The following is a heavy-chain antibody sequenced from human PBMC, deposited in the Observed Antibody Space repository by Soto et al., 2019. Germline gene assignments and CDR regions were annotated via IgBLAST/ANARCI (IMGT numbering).Heavy chain of an antibody. D-gene: IGHD2-15*01. Sequence: QVQLQESGPGLVKPSQTLSLTCTVSGGSISSGGYYWSWIRQHPGKGLEWIGYIYYSGSTYYNPSLKSRVTISVDTSKNQFSLKLSSVTAADTAVYYCARGFQVGYCSGGSCYSSFYFDYWGQGTLVTVSS. V-gene: IGHV4-31*03. J-gene: IGHJ4*02. CDR1: GGSISSGGYY. CDR2: IYYSGST. CDR3: ARGFQVGYCSGGSCYSSFYFDY.